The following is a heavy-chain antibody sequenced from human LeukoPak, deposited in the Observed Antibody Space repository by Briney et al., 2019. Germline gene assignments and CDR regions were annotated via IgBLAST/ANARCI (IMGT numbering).Heavy chain of an antibody. J-gene: IGHJ4*02. D-gene: IGHD2-8*02. CDR2: ISTTSSYI. V-gene: IGHV3-21*01. CDR1: GFTFSSYS. Sequence: GGSLRLSCAASGFTFSSYSMNWVRQAPGKGLEWVSSISTTSSYIHYADSVKGRFTISRDISKNTVYLQMNSLRVEDTAVYYCAKDFYWAFDYWGQGTLVTVSS. CDR3: AKDFYWAFDY.